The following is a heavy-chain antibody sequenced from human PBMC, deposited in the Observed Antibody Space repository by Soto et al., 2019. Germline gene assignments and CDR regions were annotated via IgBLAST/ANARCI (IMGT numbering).Heavy chain of an antibody. CDR3: ARVLAVAGPGTLDY. Sequence: SETLSLTCAVYGGSFSGYYWSWIRQPPGKGLEWIGEINHSGSTNYNPSLKSRVTISVDTSKNQFSLKLSSVTAADTAVYYCARVLAVAGPGTLDYWGQGTLVTVSS. V-gene: IGHV4-34*01. J-gene: IGHJ4*02. CDR1: GGSFSGYY. CDR2: INHSGST. D-gene: IGHD6-19*01.